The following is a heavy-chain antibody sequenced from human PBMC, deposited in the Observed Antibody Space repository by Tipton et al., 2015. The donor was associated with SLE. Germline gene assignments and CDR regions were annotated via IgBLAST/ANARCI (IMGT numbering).Heavy chain of an antibody. V-gene: IGHV4-4*07. Sequence: TLSLTCTVSGGSISSYYWSWIRQPAGKGLEWIGRIYTSGSTNYNPSLKSRVTISVDTSKNQFSRKLSSVTAADTAVYYCARSLGNCSGGSCFEFFQHWVPGTLVTVSS. J-gene: IGHJ1*01. D-gene: IGHD2-15*01. CDR3: ARSLGNCSGGSCFEFFQH. CDR2: IYTSGST. CDR1: GGSISSYY.